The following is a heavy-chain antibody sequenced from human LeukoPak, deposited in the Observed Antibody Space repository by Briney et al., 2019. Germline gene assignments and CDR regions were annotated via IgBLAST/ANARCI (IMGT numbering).Heavy chain of an antibody. CDR2: IYYSGST. CDR1: GGSISSYY. Sequence: SETLSLTCTVSGGSISSYYWSWIRQPPGKGLEWIGYIYYSGSTNYNPSLKSRVTMSVDTSKNQFSLKLSSVTAADTGVYYCARHPEWEREAGSTWGQGTLVTVSS. D-gene: IGHD3-10*01. J-gene: IGHJ5*02. V-gene: IGHV4-59*08. CDR3: ARHPEWEREAGST.